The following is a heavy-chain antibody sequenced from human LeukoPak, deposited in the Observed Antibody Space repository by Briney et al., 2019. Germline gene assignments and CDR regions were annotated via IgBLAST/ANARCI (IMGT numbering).Heavy chain of an antibody. D-gene: IGHD3-16*01. CDR2: ISSSGSTI. CDR1: GSTFSDYY. V-gene: IGHV3-11*04. J-gene: IGHJ4*02. Sequence: PGGSLRLSCAASGSTFSDYYMSWIRQAPGKGLEWVSYISSSGSTIYYADSVKGRFTISRDNAKNSLYLQMNSLRAEDTAVYYCARALGYDYVWGTFDYWGQGTLVTVSS. CDR3: ARALGYDYVWGTFDY.